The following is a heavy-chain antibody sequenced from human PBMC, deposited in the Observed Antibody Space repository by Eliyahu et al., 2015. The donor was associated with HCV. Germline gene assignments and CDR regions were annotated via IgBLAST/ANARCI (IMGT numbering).Heavy chain of an antibody. J-gene: IGHJ5*02. CDR2: IYYTGST. CDR1: GDSXSRGGSS. D-gene: IGHD2-15*01. Sequence: QVQLQESGPGLVKPSQTLSLTCSVSGDSXSRGGSSWNWIRQHPEKGLEWIGYIYYTGSTYYNPSLKSRVTISVDTSKNQFSLKLSSVTAADTAVYYCARGYCSGGSCHNWFDPWGQGTLVTVSS. CDR3: ARGYCSGGSCHNWFDP. V-gene: IGHV4-31*03.